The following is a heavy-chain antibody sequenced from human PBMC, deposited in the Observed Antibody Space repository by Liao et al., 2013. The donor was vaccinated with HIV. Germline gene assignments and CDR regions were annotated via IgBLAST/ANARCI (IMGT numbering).Heavy chain of an antibody. V-gene: IGHV4-4*07. CDR3: ARDGNFVSLDF. J-gene: IGHJ4*02. CDR2: IYPSGRT. Sequence: QVQLQESGPGLVKPSETLSLTCTVSGGSINSHYCNWIRQPAGKGLEWLGRIYPSGRTKYNPSLKSRVTMSLATSKNHFSLGLRSVTAADTAVYYCARDGNFVSLDFWGQGTPVTVSS. CDR1: GGSINSHY. D-gene: IGHD1-26*01.